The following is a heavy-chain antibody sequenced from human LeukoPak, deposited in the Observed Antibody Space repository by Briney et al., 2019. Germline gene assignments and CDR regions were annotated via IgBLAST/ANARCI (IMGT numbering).Heavy chain of an antibody. CDR1: GFTFSSYS. CDR2: ISSSSSTI. CDR3: ARDLGRYCSGGSCSGLYY. V-gene: IGHV3-48*01. Sequence: PGGSLRLSCAASGFTFSSYSMNWVRQAPGKGLEWVSYISSSSSTIYYADSAKGRFTISRDNAKNSLYLQMNSLRAEDTAVYYCARDLGRYCSGGSCSGLYYWGQGTLVTVSS. D-gene: IGHD2-15*01. J-gene: IGHJ4*02.